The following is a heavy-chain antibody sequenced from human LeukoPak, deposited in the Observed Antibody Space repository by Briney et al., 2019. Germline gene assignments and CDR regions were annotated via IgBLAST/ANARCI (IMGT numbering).Heavy chain of an antibody. Sequence: PSETLSLTCTVSGGSISSSSYYWGWIRQPPGKGLEWIGSIYYSGSTYYNSSLKSRVTISVDTSRNQFSLKLSSVTAADTAVYYCARSLKISSGWFHNFDYWGQGTLVTVSS. CDR3: ARSLKISSGWFHNFDY. CDR2: IYYSGST. V-gene: IGHV4-39*01. J-gene: IGHJ4*02. CDR1: GGSISSSSYY. D-gene: IGHD6-19*01.